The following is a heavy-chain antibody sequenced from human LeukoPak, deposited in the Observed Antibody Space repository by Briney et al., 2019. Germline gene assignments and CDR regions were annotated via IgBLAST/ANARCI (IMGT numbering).Heavy chain of an antibody. V-gene: IGHV3-11*01. Sequence: GGSLSLLCGASGFRFNDHYMSCMRQPPGRGLEGVSYISSSVSTIYYADSVKGRFTIPRDNAKNSLYLQMNSLRAQDTAVYYCARNRIAAAGSYYFADGRQGTLLT. CDR1: GFRFNDHY. CDR2: ISSSVSTI. J-gene: IGHJ4*02. CDR3: ARNRIAAAGSYYFAD. D-gene: IGHD6-13*01.